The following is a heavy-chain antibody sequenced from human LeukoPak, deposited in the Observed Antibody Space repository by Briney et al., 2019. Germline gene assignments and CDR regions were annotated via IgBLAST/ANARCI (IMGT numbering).Heavy chain of an antibody. Sequence: PSETLSLTCTVSGGSISSYYWSWIRQPPGKGLEWIGYIYYSGSTNYNPSLKSRVTISVDTSKNQFSLKLSSVTAADTAVYYCARDPGSHTAYDYWGQGTLVTVSS. CDR3: ARDPGSHTAYDY. CDR1: GGSISSYY. J-gene: IGHJ4*02. D-gene: IGHD1-26*01. V-gene: IGHV4-59*01. CDR2: IYYSGST.